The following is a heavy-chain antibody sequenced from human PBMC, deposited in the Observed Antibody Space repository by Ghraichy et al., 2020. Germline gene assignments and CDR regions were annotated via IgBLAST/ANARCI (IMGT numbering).Heavy chain of an antibody. Sequence: GESLNISCTVSGFTFSKYGMNWVRQAPGKGLEWVSGISDSGDTTYYADSVKGRFTTSRDNSKNTLYVQMSSLRAEDTAVYYCAKGYSGYSSASDYWGQGTLVTGSS. V-gene: IGHV3-23*01. CDR1: GFTFSKYG. CDR3: AKGYSGYSSASDY. CDR2: ISDSGDTT. D-gene: IGHD6-6*01. J-gene: IGHJ4*02.